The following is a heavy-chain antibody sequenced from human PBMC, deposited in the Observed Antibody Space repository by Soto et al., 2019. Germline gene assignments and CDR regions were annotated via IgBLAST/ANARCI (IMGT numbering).Heavy chain of an antibody. CDR1: CFTVSFFNYA. D-gene: IGHD6-19*01. CDR2: LSGSGTIT. V-gene: IGHV3-23*01. Sequence: GVSLRLSCSSSCFTVSFFNYAINFVRQAPGKGLEWVSVLSGSGTITYYADSVKGRFTISRDNSRDTLFLQMNSLTADDTAVYYCAKATTNGGWFNPFDSWGQGALVTVSS. CDR3: AKATTNGGWFNPFDS. J-gene: IGHJ4*02.